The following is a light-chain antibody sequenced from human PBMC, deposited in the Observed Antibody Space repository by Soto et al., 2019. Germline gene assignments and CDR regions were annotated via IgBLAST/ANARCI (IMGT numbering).Light chain of an antibody. Sequence: DVQMTQSPSSLSASVEDRVTITCRASQDINSYLAWYQQKPGNAPKSLIYAASSLQTGVPSRSSGSASGTDFTLTINNLQPEDSATYYCQQCNIYPLTFGGGTKVEIK. CDR1: QDINSY. J-gene: IGKJ4*01. CDR2: AAS. V-gene: IGKV1D-16*01. CDR3: QQCNIYPLT.